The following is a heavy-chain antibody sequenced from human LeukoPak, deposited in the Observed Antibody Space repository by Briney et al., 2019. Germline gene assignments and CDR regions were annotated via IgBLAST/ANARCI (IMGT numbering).Heavy chain of an antibody. V-gene: IGHV3-48*01. CDR1: GFTFSSYS. J-gene: IGHJ4*02. D-gene: IGHD2-15*01. CDR2: ISSSSSTI. CDR3: AKIGSGHFDY. Sequence: PGGSLRLSCAASGFTFSSYSMNWVRQAPGKGLEWVSYISSSSSTIYYADSVKGRFTISRDNAKNTLYLQMNSLRAEDTAVYYCAKIGSGHFDYWGQGTLVTVSS.